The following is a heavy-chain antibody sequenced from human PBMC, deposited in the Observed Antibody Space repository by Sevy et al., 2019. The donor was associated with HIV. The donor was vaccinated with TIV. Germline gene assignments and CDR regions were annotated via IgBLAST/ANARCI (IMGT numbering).Heavy chain of an antibody. V-gene: IGHV1-69*04. J-gene: IGHJ5*02. D-gene: IGHD3-3*01. CDR3: AAGSFGVVIIYWFDP. CDR1: GGTFSSYA. Sequence: ASVKVSCKASGGTFSSYAISWVRQAPGQGLEWMERIIPILGIANYAQKFQGRVTITADKSTSTAYVELSSLRSEEPAVYYCAAGSFGVVIIYWFDPWGQGTLVTVSS. CDR2: IIPILGIA.